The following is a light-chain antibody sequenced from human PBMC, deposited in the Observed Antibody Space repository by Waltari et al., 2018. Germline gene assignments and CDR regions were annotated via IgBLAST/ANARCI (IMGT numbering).Light chain of an antibody. CDR3: AAYASANTLL. V-gene: IGLV2-14*02. CDR2: EVT. J-gene: IGLJ2*01. CDR1: SDDMWNYRH. Sequence: QSALTQPASVSGSPGQSITISCTGTSDDMWNYRHVSWYQQHSGRAPKSILYEVTKRPSGVSDRFSGSKSGNTASLTISGLQTEDEADYYCAAYASANTLLFGGGTQLTVL.